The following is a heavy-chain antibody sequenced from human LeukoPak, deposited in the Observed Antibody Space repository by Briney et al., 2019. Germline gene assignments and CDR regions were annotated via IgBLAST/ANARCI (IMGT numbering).Heavy chain of an antibody. CDR1: GGPISSYY. J-gene: IGHJ4*02. D-gene: IGHD3-10*01. CDR3: AGLYYYGSGSSFDY. V-gene: IGHV4-4*07. Sequence: PSETLSLTCTVSGGPISSYYWSWIRQPAGKGLEWIGRIYTSGSTNYSPSLKSRVTMSVDTSKNQFSLKLSSVTAADTAVYYCAGLYYYGSGSSFDYWGQGTLVTVSS. CDR2: IYTSGST.